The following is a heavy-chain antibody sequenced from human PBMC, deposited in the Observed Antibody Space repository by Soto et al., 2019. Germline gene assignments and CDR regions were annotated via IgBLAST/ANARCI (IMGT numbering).Heavy chain of an antibody. Sequence: QVQLVESGGGVVQPGRSLRLSCAASGFTFSSYAMHWVRQAPGKGLEWVAVISYDGSNKYYADSVKGRFTISRDNSKNTLYLQMNSLRAEDTAVYYCARGSSVWFKYYYDYWCQGTLLTVSS. D-gene: IGHD6-19*01. J-gene: IGHJ4*02. CDR1: GFTFSSYA. CDR2: ISYDGSNK. CDR3: ARGSSVWFKYYYDY. V-gene: IGHV3-30-3*01.